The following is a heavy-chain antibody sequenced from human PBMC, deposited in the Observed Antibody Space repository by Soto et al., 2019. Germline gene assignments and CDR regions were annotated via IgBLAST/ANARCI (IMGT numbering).Heavy chain of an antibody. CDR3: LRPGADVGLDV. J-gene: IGHJ6*02. V-gene: IGHV3-48*02. Sequence: VGSLRLSCAASGFTFSAYTMNWVRQAPGKGLEWVSYINSGTNPIYYADSVKGRFTISRDDTRNSLYLQMNSLRDEDTAVYYCLRPGADVGLDVWGQGTTVTVSS. CDR1: GFTFSAYT. CDR2: INSGTNPI. D-gene: IGHD1-26*01.